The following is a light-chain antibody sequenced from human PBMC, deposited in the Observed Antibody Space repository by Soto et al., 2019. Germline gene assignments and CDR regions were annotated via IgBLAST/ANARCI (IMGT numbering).Light chain of an antibody. CDR2: DVS. V-gene: IGLV2-14*03. J-gene: IGLJ1*01. CDR3: NSYTSNNTYV. CDR1: SSDVGAFNY. Sequence: QSALTQPASVSGSPGQAITISCSGTSSDVGAFNYVSWYQQHPGKAPKLMIYDVSNRPSGVSNRFSGSNSGNTASLTISGLRAEDEADYYCNSYTSNNTYVFGTGTKLTVL.